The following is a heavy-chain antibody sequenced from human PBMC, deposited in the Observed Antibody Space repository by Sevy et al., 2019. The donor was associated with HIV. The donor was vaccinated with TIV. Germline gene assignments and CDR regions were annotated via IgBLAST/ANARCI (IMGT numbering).Heavy chain of an antibody. CDR1: GYTFTGYY. J-gene: IGHJ6*02. V-gene: IGHV1-2*06. CDR2: INPNSGGT. CDR3: ARGAVAGTSYYYYGMDV. Sequence: ASVKVSCKASGYTFTGYYMHWVRQAPGQGLEWMGRINPNSGGTNYAQKIQGRVTMTRDTSISTAYMELSRLRSDDTAVYYCARGAVAGTSYYYYGMDVWGQGTTVTVSS. D-gene: IGHD6-19*01.